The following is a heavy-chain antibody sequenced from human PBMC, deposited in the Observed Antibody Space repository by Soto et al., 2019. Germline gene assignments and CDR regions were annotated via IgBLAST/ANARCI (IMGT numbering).Heavy chain of an antibody. CDR1: GFTFSSYG. Sequence: QVQLVESGGGVVQPGRSLRLSCAAAGFTFSSYGMHWVRQAPGKGLEWVAVISYDGSHKYYADSVKGRFTISRDNSKNTLYLQMNSLSAEDTAVYYCAKDGDISTTLDYWGQGTLVAVSS. D-gene: IGHD2-2*01. J-gene: IGHJ4*02. CDR3: AKDGDISTTLDY. CDR2: ISYDGSHK. V-gene: IGHV3-30*18.